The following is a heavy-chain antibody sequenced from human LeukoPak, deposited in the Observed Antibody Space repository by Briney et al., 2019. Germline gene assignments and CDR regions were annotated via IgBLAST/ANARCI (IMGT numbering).Heavy chain of an antibody. V-gene: IGHV3-9*03. CDR3: AKEGSTVTARGTSYYFDY. J-gene: IGHJ4*02. CDR1: GFTFDDYA. CDR2: ISWNSGSI. Sequence: GGSLRLSCAASGFTFDDYAMHWVRQAPGKGLEWVSGISWNSGSIGYADSVKGRFTISRDNAKNSLYLQMNSLRAEDMALYYCAKEGSTVTARGTSYYFDYWGQGTLVTVSS. D-gene: IGHD4-11*01.